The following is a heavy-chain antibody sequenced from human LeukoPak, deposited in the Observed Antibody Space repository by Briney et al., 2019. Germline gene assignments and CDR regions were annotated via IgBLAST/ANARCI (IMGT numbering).Heavy chain of an antibody. Sequence: SETLSLTCTVSGGSNSSGGYYWSWIRQHPGKGLEWIGYIYYSGSTYYNPSLKSRVTISVDTSKNQFSLKLSSVSAADTAVYYCARGGGDVYNVFDYWGQGTLVTVSS. CDR3: ARGGGDVYNVFDY. J-gene: IGHJ4*02. D-gene: IGHD5-24*01. V-gene: IGHV4-31*03. CDR1: GGSNSSGGYY. CDR2: IYYSGST.